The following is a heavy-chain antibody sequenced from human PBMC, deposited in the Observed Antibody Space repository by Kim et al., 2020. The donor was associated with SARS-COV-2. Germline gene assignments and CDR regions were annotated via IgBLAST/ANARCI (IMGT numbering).Heavy chain of an antibody. V-gene: IGHV3-30-3*01. CDR1: GFTFSSYA. CDR3: ARDGGSGGWLTCPSYYYYGMDV. CDR2: ISYDGSNK. J-gene: IGHJ6*02. D-gene: IGHD3-10*01. Sequence: GGSLRLSCAASGFTFSSYAMHWVRQAPGKGLEWVAVISYDGSNKYYADSVKGRFTISRDNSKNTLYLQMNSLRAEDTAVYYCARDGGSGGWLTCPSYYYYGMDVWGQRTTVTVSS.